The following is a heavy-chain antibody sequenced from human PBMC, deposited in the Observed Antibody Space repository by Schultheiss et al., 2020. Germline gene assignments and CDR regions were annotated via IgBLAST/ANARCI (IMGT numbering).Heavy chain of an antibody. CDR3: ARARATDYGLDY. J-gene: IGHJ4*02. V-gene: IGHV4-39*07. CDR1: GGSISSSSYY. CDR2: IYYSGST. D-gene: IGHD4-17*01. Sequence: SETLALTCTVSGGSISSSSYYWGWIRQPPGKGLEWIGSIYYSGSTNYNPSLKSRVTISVDTSKNQFSLKLSSVTAADTAVYYCARARATDYGLDYWGQGTLVTVSS.